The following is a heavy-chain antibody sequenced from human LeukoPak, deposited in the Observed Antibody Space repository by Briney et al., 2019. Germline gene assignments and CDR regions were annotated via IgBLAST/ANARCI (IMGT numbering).Heavy chain of an antibody. CDR3: AGSRTRGYCSGGSCYPISVYYGMDV. CDR2: INHSGST. D-gene: IGHD2-15*01. J-gene: IGHJ6*02. Sequence: MPSETLSLTCAVYGGSFSDYYWSWIRQPPGKGLEWIGEINHSGSTNHNPSLKSRVTISVDTSKNQFSLKLSSVTAADTAVYYCAGSRTRGYCSGGSCYPISVYYGMDVWGQGTTVTVSS. CDR1: GGSFSDYY. V-gene: IGHV4-34*01.